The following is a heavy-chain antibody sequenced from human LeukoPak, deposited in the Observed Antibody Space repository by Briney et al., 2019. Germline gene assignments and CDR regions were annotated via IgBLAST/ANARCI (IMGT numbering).Heavy chain of an antibody. J-gene: IGHJ6*03. Sequence: AASVKVSCKASGYTFTGYYMHWVRQAPGQGLEWMGGINPNSGGTNYAQKFQGRVTMTRDTSISTAYMELSRLRSDDTAVYYCASATVTTDYYYYYMDVWGKGTTVTVSS. CDR3: ASATVTTDYYYYYMDV. CDR2: INPNSGGT. CDR1: GYTFTGYY. D-gene: IGHD4-17*01. V-gene: IGHV1-2*02.